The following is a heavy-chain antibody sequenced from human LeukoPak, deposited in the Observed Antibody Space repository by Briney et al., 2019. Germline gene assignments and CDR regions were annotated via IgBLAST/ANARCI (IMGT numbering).Heavy chain of an antibody. J-gene: IGHJ5*02. CDR1: GFTFSSYA. D-gene: IGHD3-9*01. CDR2: ISGSGGST. CDR3: ARGRWALRYFDWLCPKEGCFDP. V-gene: IGHV3-23*01. Sequence: GGSLRLSCAASGFTFSSYAMSWVCQAPGKGLEWVSAISGSGGSTYYADSVKGRFTISRDNSRNTLYLQMNSLRAEDTAVYYCARGRWALRYFDWLCPKEGCFDPWGQGPLVTVSS.